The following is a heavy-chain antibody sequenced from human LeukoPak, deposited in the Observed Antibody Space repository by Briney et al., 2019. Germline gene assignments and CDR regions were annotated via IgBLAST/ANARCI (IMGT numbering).Heavy chain of an antibody. J-gene: IGHJ3*02. D-gene: IGHD2-15*01. CDR2: IRSKAYGGTT. CDR1: GFTFGDYA. Sequence: GGSLRLSCTASGFTFGDYAMSWFRQAPGKGLEWVGFIRSKAYGGTTEYAASVKGRFTISRDDSKSIAYLQMNSLKTEDTAVYYCTREVVVAASYAFDIWGQGTMVTVSS. CDR3: TREVVVAASYAFDI. V-gene: IGHV3-49*03.